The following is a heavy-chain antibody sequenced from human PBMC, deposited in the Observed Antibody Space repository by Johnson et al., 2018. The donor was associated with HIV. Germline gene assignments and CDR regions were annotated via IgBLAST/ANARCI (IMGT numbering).Heavy chain of an antibody. CDR2: ITSSGRTI. J-gene: IGHJ3*02. CDR3: AREYEAFDI. CDR1: RFNFRDYY. Sequence: QMLLVESGGGVVQPGRCLRLSCAASRFNFRDYYMRWISQAPGKGLEWVSYITSSGRTIYHSDSVKGRFTISSDNAKNSLYLQMNSLRAEDTAVYYCAREYEAFDIWGQGTMVTVSS. V-gene: IGHV3-11*04.